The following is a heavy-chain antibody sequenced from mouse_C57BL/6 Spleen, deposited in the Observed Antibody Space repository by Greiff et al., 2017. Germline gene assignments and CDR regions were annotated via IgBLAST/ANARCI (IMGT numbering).Heavy chain of an antibody. CDR3: ARGDYYGSSSN. V-gene: IGHV1-26*01. CDR1: GYTFTDYY. Sequence: EVQLQQSGPELVKPGASVKISCKASGYTFTDYYMNWVKQSHGKSLEWIGDINPNNGGTSYNQKFKGKATLTVDKSSSTAYMELRSLTSEDSAVYYCARGDYYGSSSNWGQGTLVTVSA. D-gene: IGHD1-1*01. J-gene: IGHJ3*01. CDR2: INPNNGGT.